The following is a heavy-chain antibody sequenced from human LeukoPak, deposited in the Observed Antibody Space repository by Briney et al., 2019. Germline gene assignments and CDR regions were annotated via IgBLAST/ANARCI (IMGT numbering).Heavy chain of an antibody. V-gene: IGHV6-1*01. J-gene: IGHJ5*02. D-gene: IGHD6-19*01. CDR1: GDSVSSNSAA. Sequence: SQTLSLTCAISGDSVSSNSAAWNWIRQSPSRGLEWLGRTYYRSKWYNDYAVSVKSRITINPDTSKNQFSLQLNSVTPEDTAVYYCAREDSSGWHGGGDWFDRWGQGTLDTVSP. CDR3: AREDSSGWHGGGDWFDR. CDR2: TYYRSKWYN.